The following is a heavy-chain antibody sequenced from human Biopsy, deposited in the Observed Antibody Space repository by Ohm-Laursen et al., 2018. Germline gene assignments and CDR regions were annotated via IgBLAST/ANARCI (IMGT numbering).Heavy chain of an antibody. V-gene: IGHV4-4*07. CDR3: AGSRGHYFNGLDV. CDR1: AVSMTDYF. CDR2: AYPGGTT. Sequence: SDTLSLTCSVSAVSMTDYFWSWIWQPAGQGLDRIGRAYPGGTTYYNPTLKGRITISINASKNQLSLKETSVTAADTAVFYCAGSRGHYFNGLDVWGQGTTVIVSS. D-gene: IGHD3-10*01. J-gene: IGHJ6*02.